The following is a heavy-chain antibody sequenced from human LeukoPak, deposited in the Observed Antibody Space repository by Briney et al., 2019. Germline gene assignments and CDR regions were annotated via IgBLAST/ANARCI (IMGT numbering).Heavy chain of an antibody. Sequence: ASVKVSCKASGYTFTSYAMNWVRQAPGQGLEWMGWINTNTGDPTYAQGFTGRFVFSLDTSVSTAYLQISSLKAEDTAVYYCARRARGYSTSSFDYWGQGTLVTVSS. V-gene: IGHV7-4-1*02. CDR3: ARRARGYSTSSFDY. CDR1: GYTFTSYA. D-gene: IGHD6-6*01. CDR2: INTNTGDP. J-gene: IGHJ4*02.